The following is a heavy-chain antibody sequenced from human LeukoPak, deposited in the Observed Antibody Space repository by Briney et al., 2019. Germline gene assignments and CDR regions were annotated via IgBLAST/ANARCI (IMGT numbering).Heavy chain of an antibody. CDR1: GGSISSSSYY. V-gene: IGHV4-39*01. D-gene: IGHD5-18*01. CDR3: ARHPGQPAFDY. Sequence: SETLSLTCTVSGGSISSSSYYWGWIRQHPGKGLEWIGSIYYSGSTYYNPSLKSRVTISVDTSKNQFSLKLSSVTAADTAVYYCARHPGQPAFDYWGQGTLVTVSS. CDR2: IYYSGST. J-gene: IGHJ4*02.